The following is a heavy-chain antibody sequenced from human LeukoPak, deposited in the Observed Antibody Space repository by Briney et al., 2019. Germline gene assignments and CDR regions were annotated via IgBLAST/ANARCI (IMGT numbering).Heavy chain of an antibody. CDR3: ASPLPGYCSSTSCYTPDAFDI. V-gene: IGHV1-18*01. J-gene: IGHJ3*02. CDR2: ISAYNGNT. Sequence: ASVKVFCKASGYTFTSYGISWVRQAPGQGLEWMGWISAYNGNTNYAQKLQGRVTMTTDTSTSTAYMELRSLRSDDTAVYYCASPLPGYCSSTSCYTPDAFDIWGQGTMVTVSS. D-gene: IGHD2-2*02. CDR1: GYTFTSYG.